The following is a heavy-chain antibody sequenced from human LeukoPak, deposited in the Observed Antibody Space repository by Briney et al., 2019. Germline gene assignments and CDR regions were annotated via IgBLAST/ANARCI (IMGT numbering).Heavy chain of an antibody. D-gene: IGHD2-21*02. J-gene: IGHJ3*02. CDR3: ARDVVVTSSPDAFDI. CDR2: ISNSGTT. CDR1: GYSVTSGGYF. V-gene: IGHV4-31*11. Sequence: PSETLSLTCAVSGYSVTSGGYFWTWIRQPPGKGLEWVGSISNSGTTSYNPSLKSRVSISLDTSNNHFSLRLGSVTAADTAVYFCARDVVVTSSPDAFDIWGQGTMVTVSS.